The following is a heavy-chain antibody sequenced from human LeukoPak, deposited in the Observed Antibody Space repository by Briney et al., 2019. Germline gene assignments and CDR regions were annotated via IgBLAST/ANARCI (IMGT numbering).Heavy chain of an antibody. D-gene: IGHD1-26*01. CDR1: GYTFTGYY. CDR2: IKPNSGGT. V-gene: IGHV1-2*02. J-gene: IGHJ4*02. Sequence: ASVKVSCKASGYTFTGYYMHWVRQAPGQGLEWMGWIKPNSGGTNYAQKFQGRVTMTRDTSISTAYMELSRLRSDDTAVYYCARGSIVGASFDYFDYWGQGTLVTVSS. CDR3: ARGSIVGASFDYFDY.